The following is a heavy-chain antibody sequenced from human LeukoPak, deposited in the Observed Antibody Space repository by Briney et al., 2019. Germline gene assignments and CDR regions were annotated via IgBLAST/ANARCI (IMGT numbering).Heavy chain of an antibody. V-gene: IGHV1-69*13. CDR1: GGTFSSYA. Sequence: ASVTVSCKASGGTFSSYAISWVRQAPGQGLEWMGGIIPILGTANYAQKFQGRVTITADESTSTAYMELSSLRSEDTAVYYCARDRCSGGSCYFDYWGQGTLVTVSS. CDR3: ARDRCSGGSCYFDY. J-gene: IGHJ4*02. D-gene: IGHD2-15*01. CDR2: IIPILGTA.